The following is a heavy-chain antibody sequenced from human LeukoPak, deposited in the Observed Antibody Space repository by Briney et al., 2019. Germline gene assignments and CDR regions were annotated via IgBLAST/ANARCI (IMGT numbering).Heavy chain of an antibody. D-gene: IGHD5-18*01. Sequence: GGSLRLSCAASGFTFSNYWMSWVRQAPGKGLEWVANIKQDGSEKYYVDSVEGRFTISRDNARNSLYLQMNSLRAEDTAVYYCVRDGGRYSYASDWGQGTLVTVSS. V-gene: IGHV3-7*01. CDR1: GFTFSNYW. J-gene: IGHJ4*02. CDR3: VRDGGRYSYASD. CDR2: IKQDGSEK.